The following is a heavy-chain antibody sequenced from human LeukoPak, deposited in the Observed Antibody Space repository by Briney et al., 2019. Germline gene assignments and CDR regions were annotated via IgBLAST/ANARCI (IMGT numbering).Heavy chain of an antibody. Sequence: GGSLRLSCAASGFTFSIYAMTWVRQAPGKGLEWVSTISGGGGSTNYADSVKGRFTISRDNSKNTLFLQMNSLRAEDTAVYYCAKSWTGAYFSFDYWGQGTLLTVSS. D-gene: IGHD3/OR15-3a*01. CDR3: AKSWTGAYFSFDY. CDR1: GFTFSIYA. CDR2: ISGGGGST. V-gene: IGHV3-23*01. J-gene: IGHJ4*02.